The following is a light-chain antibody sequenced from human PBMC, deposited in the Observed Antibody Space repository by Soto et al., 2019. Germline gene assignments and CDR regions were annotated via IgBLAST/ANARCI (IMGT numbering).Light chain of an antibody. Sequence: DIVMSWSALSMPVTPGEPASISCRSSQSLLHSNGYNYLDWYLQKTGQSPQIXIYLGSNRASGVPDRLSGSGSGTDFKLKISRVEAEDVGVYYCMKALQTPRTCGQGTQVDIK. V-gene: IGKV2-28*01. CDR3: MKALQTPRT. CDR1: QSLLHSNGYNY. CDR2: LGS. J-gene: IGKJ1*01.